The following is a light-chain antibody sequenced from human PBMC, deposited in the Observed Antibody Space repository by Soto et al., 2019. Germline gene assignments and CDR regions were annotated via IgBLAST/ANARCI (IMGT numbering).Light chain of an antibody. Sequence: DIQMTQSPSSLSASVGDRVTITCRASQSISSYLNWYQQKPGKAPKLLIDAASSLQSGVPSRFSGSGSGTDFTLTIRSLQPEDFATYYCQQSYSTPYTFGQGPKLEIK. V-gene: IGKV1-39*01. CDR3: QQSYSTPYT. CDR1: QSISSY. CDR2: AAS. J-gene: IGKJ2*01.